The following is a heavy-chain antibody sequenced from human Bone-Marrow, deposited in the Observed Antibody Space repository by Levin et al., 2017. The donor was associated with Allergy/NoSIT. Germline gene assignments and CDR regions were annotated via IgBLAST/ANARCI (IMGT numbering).Heavy chain of an antibody. CDR1: GGSVSSGSYY. D-gene: IGHD3-16*02. CDR3: ASFRPLFGGVIVNDY. J-gene: IGHJ4*02. Sequence: ASETLSLTCTVSGGSVSSGSYYWSWIRQPPGKGLEWIGYIYYSGSTNYNPSLKSRVTISVDTSKNQFSLKLSSVTAADTAGYYWASFRPLFGGVIVNDYWGQGTLVTVSS. CDR2: IYYSGST. V-gene: IGHV4-61*01.